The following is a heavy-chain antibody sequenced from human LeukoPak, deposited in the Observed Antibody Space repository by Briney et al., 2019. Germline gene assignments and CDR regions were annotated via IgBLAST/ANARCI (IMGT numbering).Heavy chain of an antibody. J-gene: IGHJ4*02. CDR3: ARERGGWVGFDY. Sequence: SETLSLTCTVSGGSISSYYWSWIRQPPGKGLEWIGYIYSSGSTNYNPSLKSQVTISVDTSKNQFSLKLKSVTVADTAVYYCARERGGWVGFDYWGQGTLVSVSS. CDR1: GGSISSYY. V-gene: IGHV4-59*01. D-gene: IGHD6-19*01. CDR2: IYSSGST.